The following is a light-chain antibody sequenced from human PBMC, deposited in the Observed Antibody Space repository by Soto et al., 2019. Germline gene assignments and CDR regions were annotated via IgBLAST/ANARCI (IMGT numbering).Light chain of an antibody. V-gene: IGKV3D-15*01. CDR1: QSVNSK. J-gene: IGKJ5*01. CDR3: QQYNTWPPIT. Sequence: EIVMTQSPATLSLSPGERATLSCRASQSVNSKLAWYQQKPGQSPRLVIYHASTRATGIPARFSGSGSGTEFTLTISSLQSEDFAVYYCQQYNTWPPITFGQGTRLEIK. CDR2: HAS.